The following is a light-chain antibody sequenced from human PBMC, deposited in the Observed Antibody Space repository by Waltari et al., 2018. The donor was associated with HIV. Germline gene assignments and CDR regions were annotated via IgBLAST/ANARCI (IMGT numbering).Light chain of an antibody. J-gene: IGLJ1*01. CDR1: SSSIGSNY. V-gene: IGLV1-47*01. CDR2: RNN. Sequence: QSVLTQPPSASGTPGQRVTISCSGSSSSIGSNYVYWYQQLQGTAPKLLIYRNNQRPSGVPDRFSGSKSGTSASLAISGLRSEDEADYYCAAWDDSLSGYVFGTGTKVTVL. CDR3: AAWDDSLSGYV.